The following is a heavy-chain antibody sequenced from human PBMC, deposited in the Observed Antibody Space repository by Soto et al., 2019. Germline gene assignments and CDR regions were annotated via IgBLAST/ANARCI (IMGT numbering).Heavy chain of an antibody. CDR1: GGSISSYY. Sequence: QVQLQESGPGLVKPSETLSLTCTVSGGSISSYYWSWIRQPPGKGLEWIGYIYYSGSTNYNPSLKSRVTISVDTSKNQFALKLSSVTAADTAVYYCARGGYYGSGSYYKSWVQGTLVTVSS. CDR2: IYYSGST. D-gene: IGHD3-10*01. V-gene: IGHV4-59*01. J-gene: IGHJ5*02. CDR3: ARGGYYGSGSYYKS.